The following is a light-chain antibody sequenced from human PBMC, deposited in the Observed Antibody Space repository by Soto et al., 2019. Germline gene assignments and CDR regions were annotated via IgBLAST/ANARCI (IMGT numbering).Light chain of an antibody. V-gene: IGLV2-23*01. CDR2: EGT. CDR1: SSDVGSYNL. CDR3: CSYAGSSSYVV. J-gene: IGLJ2*01. Sequence: QSVLTQPASVSGSPRQSITLSCTGTSSDVGSYNLVSWYQLHPGKAPKLMIYEGTKRPSGVSNRFSGSKSGSTASLTISGLQAEDEADYYCCSYAGSSSYVVFGGGTKLTVL.